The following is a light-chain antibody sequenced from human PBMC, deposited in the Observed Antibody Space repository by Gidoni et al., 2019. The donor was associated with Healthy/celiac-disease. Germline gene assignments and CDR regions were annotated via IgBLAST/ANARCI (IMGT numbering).Light chain of an antibody. CDR3: QQYYSTSLT. CDR1: QSVLYSSNNKNY. J-gene: IGKJ4*01. Sequence: DIVMIQSPASLAVSLGERATSNCKSSQSVLYSSNNKNYLAWYQQKPGQPPKLLIYWASTRESGVPDRFSGSGSGKDFTLTISSLQAEDVAVYYCQQYYSTSLTFGGGTKVEIK. V-gene: IGKV4-1*01. CDR2: WAS.